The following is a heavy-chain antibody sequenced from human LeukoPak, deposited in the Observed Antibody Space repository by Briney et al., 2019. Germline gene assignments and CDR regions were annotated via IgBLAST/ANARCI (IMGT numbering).Heavy chain of an antibody. V-gene: IGHV1-2*02. J-gene: IGHJ5*02. Sequence: ASVKVSCKASGYTFTGYYMHWVRQAPGQGLEWMGWVNPNSGGTNYAQKFQGRVTMTRDTSISTAYMELSRLRSDDTAVYYCARSRGWYFNWFDPWGQGTLVTVSS. CDR2: VNPNSGGT. D-gene: IGHD6-19*01. CDR1: GYTFTGYY. CDR3: ARSRGWYFNWFDP.